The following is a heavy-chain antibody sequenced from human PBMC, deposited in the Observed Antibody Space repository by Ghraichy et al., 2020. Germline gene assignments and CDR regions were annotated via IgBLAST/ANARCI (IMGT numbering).Heavy chain of an antibody. J-gene: IGHJ6*02. V-gene: IGHV1-18*01. Sequence: ASVKVSCKASGYTFTNYGITWVRQAPGQGLEWMGWISTYNGKTYYAQNLQGRVTMTTDTSTTTGYMELRSLESDDTAVYYCARALRGAGCYYYPYYGMDVWGQGTTVTVSS. D-gene: IGHD3-10*01. CDR3: ARALRGAGCYYYPYYGMDV. CDR1: GYTFTNYG. CDR2: ISTYNGKT.